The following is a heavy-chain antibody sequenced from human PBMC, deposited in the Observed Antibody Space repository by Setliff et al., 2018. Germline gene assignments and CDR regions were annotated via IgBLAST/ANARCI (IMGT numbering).Heavy chain of an antibody. Sequence: ASVKVSCKASGYTFTGYYMHWVRQAPGQGLEWMGWINPNSGGTNPAQKFQGRVTMTRDTSISTAYMELSSLRSEDTAIYYCATERGLVVSATDYYYYMDVWGKGTTVTVSS. J-gene: IGHJ6*03. CDR3: ATERGLVVSATDYYYYMDV. CDR1: GYTFTGYY. CDR2: INPNSGGT. D-gene: IGHD2-15*01. V-gene: IGHV1-2*02.